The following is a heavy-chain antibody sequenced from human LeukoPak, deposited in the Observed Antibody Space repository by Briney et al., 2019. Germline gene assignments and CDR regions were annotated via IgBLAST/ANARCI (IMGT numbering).Heavy chain of an antibody. CDR1: GYTFTSYY. J-gene: IGHJ6*03. V-gene: IGHV1-46*01. CDR2: VNPSVGST. CDR3: AKDRAARGRGNYFYMDV. D-gene: IGHD2/OR15-2a*01. Sequence: GASVKVSCKPSGYTFTSYYIHWVRQAPGQGLEWMGIVNPSVGSTTYAQKFQGRVTMTRDMSTNTVYMELSSLRSEDTALYYCAKDRAARGRGNYFYMDVWGKGTTVTVSS.